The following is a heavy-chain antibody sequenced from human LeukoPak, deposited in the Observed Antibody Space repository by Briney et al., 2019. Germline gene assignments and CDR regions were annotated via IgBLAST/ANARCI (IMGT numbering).Heavy chain of an antibody. CDR1: GGSISSYY. CDR3: AGGGYDSFFDY. J-gene: IGHJ4*02. D-gene: IGHD5-12*01. CDR2: IYYSGST. Sequence: SETLSLTCTVSGGSISSYYWSWIRQPPGKGLEWIGYIYYSGSTNYNPSHKSRVTISVDTSKNQFSLKLSSVTAADTAVYYCAGGGYDSFFDYWGQGTLVTVSS. V-gene: IGHV4-59*01.